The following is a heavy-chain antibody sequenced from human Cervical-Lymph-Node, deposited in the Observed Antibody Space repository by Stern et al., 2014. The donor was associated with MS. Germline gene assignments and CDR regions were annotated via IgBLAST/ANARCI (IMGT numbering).Heavy chain of an antibody. CDR1: GFTFSSYS. J-gene: IGHJ4*02. CDR3: ARDYDGNYLTYFEY. D-gene: IGHD2/OR15-2a*01. V-gene: IGHV3-21*01. Sequence: MQLVQSGGGLVKPGGSLKLSCAVSGFTFSSYSMNWVRQAPGKGLEWVSSISSSSSDIYYADSVKGRFTISRDNAKNSLSLQMNSLRAEDTAVYYCARDYDGNYLTYFEYWGQGTLVTVSS. CDR2: ISSSSSDI.